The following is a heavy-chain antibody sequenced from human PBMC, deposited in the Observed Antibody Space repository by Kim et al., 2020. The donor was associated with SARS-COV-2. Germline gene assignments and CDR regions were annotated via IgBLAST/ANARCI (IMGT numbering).Heavy chain of an antibody. Sequence: AAPVKGRFTISREDSKNTLYLQMNSLKTEDTAVYYCTTDRPGGERDAFDIWGQGTMVTVSS. V-gene: IGHV3-15*01. D-gene: IGHD2-21*01. CDR3: TTDRPGGERDAFDI. J-gene: IGHJ3*02.